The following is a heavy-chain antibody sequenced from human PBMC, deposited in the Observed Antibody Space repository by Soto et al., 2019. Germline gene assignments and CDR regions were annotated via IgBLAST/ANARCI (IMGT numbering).Heavy chain of an antibody. V-gene: IGHV3-30-3*01. J-gene: IGHJ4*02. Sequence: GGSLRLSCAASGFTFNSYAMHWVRQAPGKGLEWVAVISYDGSNKYYADSVKGRFTISRDNAKNSLYLQMNSLRAEDTAVYYCARGVYYFDYWGQRTLVTVSS. CDR3: ARGVYYFDY. CDR1: GFTFNSYA. CDR2: ISYDGSNK.